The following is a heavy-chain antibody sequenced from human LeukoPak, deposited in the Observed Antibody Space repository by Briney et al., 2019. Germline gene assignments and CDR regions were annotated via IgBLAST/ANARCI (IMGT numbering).Heavy chain of an antibody. V-gene: IGHV3-23*01. J-gene: IGHJ6*03. CDR2: INDNGAGT. CDR3: AKGLRTGVGPYMGYHYYMDV. D-gene: IGHD3-16*01. Sequence: TGGSLRLSCAASGFTFSSYAMSWVRQAPGKGLKWVSTINDNGAGTYYADSVKGRFTISRYNSYNTVSLQMNSLRDEDTGVYYCAKGLRTGVGPYMGYHYYMDVWGKGATVTVSS. CDR1: GFTFSSYA.